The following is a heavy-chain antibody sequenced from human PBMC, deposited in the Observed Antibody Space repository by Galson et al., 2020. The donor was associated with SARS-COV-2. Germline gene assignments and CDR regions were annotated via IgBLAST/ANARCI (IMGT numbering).Heavy chain of an antibody. Sequence: ASVKVSCKASGYTFTGYYMHWVRQAPGQGLEWMGWINPNSGGTNYAQKFQGRVTMTRDTSISTAYMELSRLRSDDTAVYYCARDPSSIAVYYYYGMDVWGQGTTVTVSS. D-gene: IGHD6-6*01. V-gene: IGHV1-2*02. CDR1: GYTFTGYY. CDR3: ARDPSSIAVYYYYGMDV. J-gene: IGHJ6*02. CDR2: INPNSGGT.